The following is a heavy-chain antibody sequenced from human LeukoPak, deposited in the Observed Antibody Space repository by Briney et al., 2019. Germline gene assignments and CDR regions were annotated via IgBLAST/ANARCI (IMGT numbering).Heavy chain of an antibody. V-gene: IGHV3-11*01. CDR2: VSNSGSTI. Sequence: GGSLRLSCAASGFTFSDEYMSWIRQAPGKGLEWISCVSNSGSTIYYADSVKGRFTISRDNVKNSLYLQMNSLRAEDTAVYYCAKDPHRSAVGPIDYWGQGTLVTVSS. D-gene: IGHD1-26*01. CDR3: AKDPHRSAVGPIDY. CDR1: GFTFSDEY. J-gene: IGHJ4*02.